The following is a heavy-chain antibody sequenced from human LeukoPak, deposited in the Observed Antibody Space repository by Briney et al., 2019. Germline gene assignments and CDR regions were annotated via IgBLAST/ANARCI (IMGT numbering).Heavy chain of an antibody. CDR2: IYYSGST. V-gene: IGHV4-39*07. CDR3: ARGLGSLRFGELVWFDP. Sequence: SETLSLTCTVSGGSISSSSYYWSWIRQPPGKGLEWIGSIYYSGSTYYNPSLKSRVTISVDTSKNQFSLKLSSVTAADTAVYYCARGLGSLRFGELVWFDPWGQGTLVTVSS. J-gene: IGHJ5*02. CDR1: GGSISSSSYY. D-gene: IGHD3-10*01.